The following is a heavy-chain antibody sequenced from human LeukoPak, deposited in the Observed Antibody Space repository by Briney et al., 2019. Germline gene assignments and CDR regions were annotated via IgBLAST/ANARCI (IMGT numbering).Heavy chain of an antibody. CDR3: ARGQWLDPVDY. J-gene: IGHJ4*02. V-gene: IGHV3-23*01. D-gene: IGHD6-19*01. CDR2: ISGSGGGT. Sequence: GGSLRLSCAASGFTFSSYAMSWVRQAPGKGLEWVSAISGSGGGTYYADSVKGRFTISRDNSKNTLYLQMNSLRAEDTAVYYCARGQWLDPVDYWGQGTLVTVSS. CDR1: GFTFSSYA.